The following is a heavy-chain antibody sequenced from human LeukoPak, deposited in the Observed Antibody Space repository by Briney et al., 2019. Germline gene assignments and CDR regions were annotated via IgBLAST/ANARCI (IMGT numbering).Heavy chain of an antibody. V-gene: IGHV3-74*01. CDR3: ARVGGASIVAIPTSYFDY. Sequence: GGSLRLSCADSGFTFSSHWMHWVRQAPGKGLVWVSRIKYDASSTSYADSVKGRFTVSRDNSKNTLYLQMNSLRAEDTAIFYCARVGGASIVAIPTSYFDYWGQGTLVTVSS. D-gene: IGHD5-12*01. J-gene: IGHJ4*02. CDR2: IKYDASST. CDR1: GFTFSSHW.